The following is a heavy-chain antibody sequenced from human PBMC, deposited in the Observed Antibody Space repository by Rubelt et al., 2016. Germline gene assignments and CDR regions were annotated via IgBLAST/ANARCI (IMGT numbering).Heavy chain of an antibody. Sequence: KPSETLSLTCAVYGGSFSGYYWSWIRQPPGKGLEWIGEINHSGSTNYNPSLKSRVTISVDTSKNQFSLQLSSVTAADTAVYYCARVVPAAIGASHSFDYWGQGTLVTVSS. CDR1: GGSFSGYY. CDR3: ARVVPAAIGASHSFDY. J-gene: IGHJ4*02. CDR2: INHSGST. V-gene: IGHV4-34*01. D-gene: IGHD2-2*02.